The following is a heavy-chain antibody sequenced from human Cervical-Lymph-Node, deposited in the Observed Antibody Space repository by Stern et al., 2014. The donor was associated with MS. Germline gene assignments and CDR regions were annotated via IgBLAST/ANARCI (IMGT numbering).Heavy chain of an antibody. J-gene: IGHJ4*02. V-gene: IGHV4-30-4*01. Sequence: QVQLQESVPGLVKPSQTLSLTCTVSGGSISSGDYYWSWIRQPPGKGLEWIGYIYDSGSSYYNPSLKSRVTISVDTSKNQFSLKLSSVTAADTAVYYCARDSSGYYLILDYWGQGTLVTVSS. CDR3: ARDSSGYYLILDY. CDR2: IYDSGSS. CDR1: GGSISSGDYY. D-gene: IGHD3-22*01.